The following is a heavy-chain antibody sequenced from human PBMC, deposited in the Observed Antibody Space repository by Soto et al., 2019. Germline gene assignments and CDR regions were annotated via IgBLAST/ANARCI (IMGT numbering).Heavy chain of an antibody. Sequence: GSLRLSCAASGFAFSSYTMNWVRQAPGKGLEWVSSISSSSTYIYDGDSVKGRFTISRDNARNSVFLQMNSLRVEDSAVYFCTRDRLLNGMDVWGQGTTVTVSS. CDR1: GFAFSSYT. V-gene: IGHV3-21*01. CDR2: ISSSSTYI. D-gene: IGHD3-9*01. J-gene: IGHJ6*02. CDR3: TRDRLLNGMDV.